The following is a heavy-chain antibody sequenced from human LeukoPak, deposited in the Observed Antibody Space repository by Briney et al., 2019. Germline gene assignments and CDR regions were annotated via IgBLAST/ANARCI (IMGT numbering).Heavy chain of an antibody. V-gene: IGHV4-34*01. CDR3: ARETRHYYDSSGHNDY. CDR1: GGSFSGYY. CDR2: IYYSGST. D-gene: IGHD3-22*01. Sequence: SETLSLTCAVYGGSFSGYYWSWIRQPPGKGLEWIGSIYYSGSTYYNPSLKSRVTISVDTSKNQFSLKLSSVTAADTAVYYCARETRHYYDSSGHNDYWGQGTLVTVSS. J-gene: IGHJ4*02.